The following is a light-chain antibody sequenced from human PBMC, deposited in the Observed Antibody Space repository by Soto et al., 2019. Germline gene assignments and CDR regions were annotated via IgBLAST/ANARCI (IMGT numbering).Light chain of an antibody. Sequence: QSALTQPASVSGAPGQSITISCSGTSSDIGSYDHVAWYQQFPGKSPKLTIYAVSDRPSGVSDRFSGSKSGISASLTISGLQTEDEADYYCISYTDRQSYLFGTGTKLTVL. CDR2: AVS. J-gene: IGLJ1*01. CDR1: SSDIGSYDH. V-gene: IGLV2-14*03. CDR3: ISYTDRQSYL.